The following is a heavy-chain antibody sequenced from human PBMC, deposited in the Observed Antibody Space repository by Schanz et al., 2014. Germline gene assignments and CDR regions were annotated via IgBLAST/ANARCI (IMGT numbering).Heavy chain of an antibody. CDR3: AKEGGYCSSTSCPRRVDY. V-gene: IGHV3-53*01. D-gene: IGHD2-2*01. Sequence: EVQLVESGGGLIQPGGSLRLSCAASGYTVSSNYMSWVRQAPGKGLEWVSVIYNGGGGRTYYADSVKGRFTISRDNAKNSLYLQMNSLRAEDTAVYYCAKEGGYCSSTSCPRRVDYWGQGTLVTVSS. CDR2: IYNGGGGRT. J-gene: IGHJ4*02. CDR1: GYTVSSNY.